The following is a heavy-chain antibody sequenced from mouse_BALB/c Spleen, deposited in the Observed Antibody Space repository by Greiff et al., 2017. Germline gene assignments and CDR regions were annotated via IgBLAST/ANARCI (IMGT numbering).Heavy chain of an antibody. CDR2: IWGGGST. V-gene: IGHV2-6-5*01. J-gene: IGHJ2*01. CDR3: ARNWNRSTVFDY. D-gene: IGHD4-1*01. CDR1: GFSLTDYG. Sequence: VKLQESGPGLVAPSQSLSITCTVSGFSLTDYGVSWIRQPPGKGLEWLGVIWGGGSTYYNSALKSRLSISTDNSKSQVFLIMNSLQTDDTAMYYSARNWNRSTVFDYWGQGTTLTVSS.